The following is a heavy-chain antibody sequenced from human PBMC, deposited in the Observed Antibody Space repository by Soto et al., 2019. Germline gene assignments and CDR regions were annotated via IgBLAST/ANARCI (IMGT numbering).Heavy chain of an antibody. Sequence: QVQLVQSGAEVKKPGSSVKVSCKASGGTFSSYAISWVRQAPGQGLEWMGGIIPIFGTANYAQKFQGRVTITADESTSTAYMEPSSLRSEDTAVYYCASPRLAVAGTMAGYFDYWGQGTLVTVSS. J-gene: IGHJ4*02. CDR1: GGTFSSYA. CDR3: ASPRLAVAGTMAGYFDY. V-gene: IGHV1-69*01. CDR2: IIPIFGTA. D-gene: IGHD6-19*01.